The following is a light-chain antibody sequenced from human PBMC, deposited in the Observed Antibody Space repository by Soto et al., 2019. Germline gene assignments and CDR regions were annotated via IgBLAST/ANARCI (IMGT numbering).Light chain of an antibody. CDR1: NRDVGAYKF. CDR3: LSYTKTNTRV. V-gene: IGLV2-14*01. CDR2: EVN. Sequence: QSALSQPASVSGSPGQSITISCTGSNRDVGAYKFVSWYQHHPGKAPKLLIYEVNNRPSGVSGRFSGSKSGNTASLTISGLQPDDEGDYYCLSYTKTNTRVFGGGTKLTVL. J-gene: IGLJ3*02.